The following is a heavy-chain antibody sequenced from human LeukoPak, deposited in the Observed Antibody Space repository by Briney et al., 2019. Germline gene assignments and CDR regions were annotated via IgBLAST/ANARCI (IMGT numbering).Heavy chain of an antibody. CDR3: AHRHGGYYDSIVDAFDI. Sequence: SGPTLVNPTQTLTLTCTFSGFSLSTSGVGVGWIRQPPGKALEWLALIYWDDDKRYSPSLKSRLTITKDTSKNQVVLTMTNMDPVDTATYYCAHRHGGYYDSIVDAFDIWGQGTMVTVSS. J-gene: IGHJ3*02. V-gene: IGHV2-5*02. CDR1: GFSLSTSGVG. D-gene: IGHD3-22*01. CDR2: IYWDDDK.